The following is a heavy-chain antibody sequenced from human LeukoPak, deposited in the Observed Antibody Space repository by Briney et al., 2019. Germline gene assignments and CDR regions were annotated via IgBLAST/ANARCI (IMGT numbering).Heavy chain of an antibody. D-gene: IGHD6-19*01. Sequence: GGSLRLSCATSGFTFNDYGMSWVRQAPGKGLEWVSGITWNGGSTNYADSVKGRFTVSRDNAKSSLFLQMNSLRAEDTALYYCARGNQWLIYWGQGTLVTVSS. CDR1: GFTFNDYG. CDR3: ARGNQWLIY. V-gene: IGHV3-20*04. CDR2: ITWNGGST. J-gene: IGHJ4*02.